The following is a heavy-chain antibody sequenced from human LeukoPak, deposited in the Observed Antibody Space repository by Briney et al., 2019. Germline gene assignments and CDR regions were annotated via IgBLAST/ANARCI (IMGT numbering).Heavy chain of an antibody. D-gene: IGHD6-13*01. V-gene: IGHV3-21*01. CDR2: ISSSSSYI. CDR3: ARDSRSSSWSPDY. CDR1: GFTFSSYS. J-gene: IGHJ4*02. Sequence: GGSLRLSCAASGFTFSSYSMNWVRQAPGRGLEWVSSISSSSSYIYYADSVKGRFTISRDNAKNSLYLQMNSLRAEDTALYYCARDSRSSSWSPDYWGQGTLVTVSS.